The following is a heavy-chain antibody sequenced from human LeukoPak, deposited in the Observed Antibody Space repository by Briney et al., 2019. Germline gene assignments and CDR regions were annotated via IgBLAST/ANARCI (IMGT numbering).Heavy chain of an antibody. Sequence: GGSLRLSCAASGFTFGSYAMSWVRQAPGKGLEWVSYISSLSGTINYADSVKGRFIISRDNAKNSLYLQMNSLRAEDTAVYYCAREYYYGSGSDAFDIWGQGTMVTVSS. CDR3: AREYYYGSGSDAFDI. CDR1: GFTFGSYA. D-gene: IGHD3-10*01. V-gene: IGHV3-48*04. J-gene: IGHJ3*02. CDR2: ISSLSGTI.